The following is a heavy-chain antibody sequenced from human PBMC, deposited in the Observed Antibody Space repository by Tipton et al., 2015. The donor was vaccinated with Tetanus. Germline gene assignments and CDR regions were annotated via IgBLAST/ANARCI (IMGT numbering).Heavy chain of an antibody. V-gene: IGHV4-59*01. D-gene: IGHD2-2*01. Sequence: TLSLTCTVSGGSFSSYFWTWIRQPPGKGLEWIAYIFHSGSTNYSPSLKSRVAISMDTSKNQISLKLSSVTAADTAVYYCARRSYCSSSRCFDAFDLWGQGTMVTVSS. CDR1: GGSFSSYF. CDR3: ARRSYCSSSRCFDAFDL. CDR2: IFHSGST. J-gene: IGHJ3*01.